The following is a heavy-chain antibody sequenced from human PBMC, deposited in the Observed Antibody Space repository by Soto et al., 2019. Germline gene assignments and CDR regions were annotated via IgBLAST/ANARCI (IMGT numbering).Heavy chain of an antibody. Sequence: GGSLRLSCAASGFTLSSNRMSWVRQAPGKGLACVANIKQDGSEKYYVDSVKGRFTISRDNAKNSLYLQMNSLRASDTDVYYCARFRKGGYSYGWYFFVYWDQGTLVTVSS. V-gene: IGHV3-7*01. CDR3: ARFRKGGYSYGWYFFVY. J-gene: IGHJ4*02. D-gene: IGHD5-18*01. CDR1: GFTLSSNR. CDR2: IKQDGSEK.